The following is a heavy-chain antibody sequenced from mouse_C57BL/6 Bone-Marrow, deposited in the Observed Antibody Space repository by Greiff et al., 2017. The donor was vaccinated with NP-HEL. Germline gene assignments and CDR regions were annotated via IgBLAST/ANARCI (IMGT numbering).Heavy chain of an antibody. V-gene: IGHV5-9*01. CDR3: ARHLDLGVAY. CDR2: ISGGGGNT. J-gene: IGHJ3*01. Sequence: DVQLQESGGGLVKPGGSLKLSCAASGFTFSSYTMSWVRQTPEKRLEWVATISGGGGNTYYPDSVKGRFTISRDNAKNTLYLQMSSLRSEDTALYYCARHLDLGVAYWGQGTLVTVSA. D-gene: IGHD3-3*01. CDR1: GFTFSSYT.